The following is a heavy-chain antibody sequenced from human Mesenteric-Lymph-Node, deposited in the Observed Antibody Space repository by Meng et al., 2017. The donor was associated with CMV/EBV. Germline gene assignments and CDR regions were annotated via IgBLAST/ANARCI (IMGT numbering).Heavy chain of an antibody. CDR3: ARDSTQAYYDILTGYYPLLGLGMDV. V-gene: IGHV1-2*02. CDR2: INPNSGGT. D-gene: IGHD3-9*01. J-gene: IGHJ6*02. Sequence: ASVKVSCKASGYTFTGYYMHWVRQAPGQGLEWMGWINPNSGGTNYAQKFQGRVTMTRDTSISTAYMELSSLRSEDTAVYYCARDSTQAYYDILTGYYPLLGLGMDVWGQGTTVTVSS. CDR1: GYTFTGYY.